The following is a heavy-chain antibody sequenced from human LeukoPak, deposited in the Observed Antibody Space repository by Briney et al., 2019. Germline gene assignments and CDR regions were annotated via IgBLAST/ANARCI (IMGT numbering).Heavy chain of an antibody. V-gene: IGHV4-34*01. CDR2: INHGRTT. Sequence: SETLSLTCAVCGGSLSGYYWSWIRQPPGKGLEWIGEINHGRTTNYNPSLKCRITISVATSKNQFSLKLSSVTAADTAVYSCARGRIVRATGGFDYWGQGTLVTVSS. CDR1: GGSLSGYY. CDR3: ARGRIVRATGGFDY. J-gene: IGHJ4*02. D-gene: IGHD1-26*01.